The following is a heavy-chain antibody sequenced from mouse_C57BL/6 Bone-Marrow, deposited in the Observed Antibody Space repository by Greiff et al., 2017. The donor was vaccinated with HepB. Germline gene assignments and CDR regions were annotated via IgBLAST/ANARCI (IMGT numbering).Heavy chain of an antibody. CDR1: GYAFSSSW. D-gene: IGHD1-1*01. CDR2: IYPGDGDT. J-gene: IGHJ2*01. CDR3: ARSSYYGSSPLFDY. V-gene: IGHV1-82*01. Sequence: QVQLKESGPELVKPGASVKISCKASGYAFSSSWMNWVKQRPGKGLEWIGRIYPGDGDTNYNGKFKGKATLTADKSSSTAAMQLSSLTSEDSAVYFCARSSYYGSSPLFDYWGQGTTLTVSS.